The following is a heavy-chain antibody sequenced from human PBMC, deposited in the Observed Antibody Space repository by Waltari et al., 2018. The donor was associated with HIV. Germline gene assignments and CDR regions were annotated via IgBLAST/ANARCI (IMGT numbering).Heavy chain of an antibody. J-gene: IGHJ6*02. CDR2: ISSSSGHM. D-gene: IGHD6-19*01. CDR3: ASRSSGRVAYGLDV. V-gene: IGHV3-21*01. CDR1: GITFSSYG. Sequence: EVQLVESGGGLVKPGGSVRLSCAGSGITFSSYGMTWVRQAPGKGLEWVAYISSSSGHMKYADSVKGRFTISRDNAKNSLYLQINSLRAEDTAVYYCASRSSGRVAYGLDVWGQGTTVIVSS.